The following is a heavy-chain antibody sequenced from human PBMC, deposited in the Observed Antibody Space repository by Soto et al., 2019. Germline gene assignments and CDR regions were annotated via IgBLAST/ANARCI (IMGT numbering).Heavy chain of an antibody. Sequence: SVKVSCKASGGTFSSYAISWVRQAPGQGLEWMGGIIPIFGTANYAQKFQGRVTITADESTSTAYMELSSLRSEDTAVYYCAREARIWFGESYFDYWGQGTLVTVYS. CDR1: GGTFSSYA. D-gene: IGHD3-10*01. CDR3: AREARIWFGESYFDY. V-gene: IGHV1-69*13. J-gene: IGHJ4*02. CDR2: IIPIFGTA.